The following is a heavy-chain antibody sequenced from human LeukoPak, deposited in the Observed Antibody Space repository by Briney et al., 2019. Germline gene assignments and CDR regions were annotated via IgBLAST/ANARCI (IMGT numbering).Heavy chain of an antibody. CDR1: GFTFSSYG. V-gene: IGHV3-30*02. D-gene: IGHD3-10*01. J-gene: IGHJ4*02. CDR2: IRYDGSNK. Sequence: GGSLRLSCAASGFTFSSYGMHWVRQAPGKGLEWVAFIRYDGSNKYYADSVKGRFTISRDNSKNTLYLQMNSLRAEDTAVYYCAKEEYYYGSGSYQIDYWGQGTLATVSS. CDR3: AKEEYYYGSGSYQIDY.